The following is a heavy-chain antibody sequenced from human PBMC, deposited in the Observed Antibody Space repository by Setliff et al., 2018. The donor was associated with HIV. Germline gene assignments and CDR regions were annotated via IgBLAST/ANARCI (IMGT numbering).Heavy chain of an antibody. D-gene: IGHD4-17*01. CDR1: GDSISSRDHY. J-gene: IGHJ4*02. CDR2: VHYSGSL. CDR3: ARAIRRAPPSDYLPGDCFDS. Sequence: SETLSLTCAVSGDSISSRDHYWGFIRQHPGKGLEWIGYVHYSGSLYYNPSLNNRITISVDSSKNQFSLRLTSVTAADTAVYYCARAIRRAPPSDYLPGDCFDSWGQGTLVTVSS. V-gene: IGHV4-31*11.